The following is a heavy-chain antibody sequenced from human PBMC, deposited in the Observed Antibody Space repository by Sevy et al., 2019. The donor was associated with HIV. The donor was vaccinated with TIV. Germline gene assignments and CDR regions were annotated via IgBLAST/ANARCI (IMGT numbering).Heavy chain of an antibody. CDR3: ARDPYTSAFGGFHI. CDR2: INPDGDGQ. V-gene: IGHV3-7*03. Sequence: GGSLRLSCAASGFTFNMFWMAWVRQAPGKGLEWVANINPDGDGQYYVDSLKGRFTVSRDNAKNSLSLQINSLRAEDTAVYYCARDPYTSAFGGFHIWGQGTMVTVSS. D-gene: IGHD3-3*01. J-gene: IGHJ3*02. CDR1: GFTFNMFW.